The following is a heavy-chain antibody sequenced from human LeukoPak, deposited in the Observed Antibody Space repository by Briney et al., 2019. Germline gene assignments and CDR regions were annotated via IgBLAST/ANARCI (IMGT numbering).Heavy chain of an antibody. J-gene: IGHJ5*02. Sequence: ASVKVSCKASGYTFTGYYMHWVRQAPGQGLEWMGWINPNSGGTNYAQKFQGRVTMTTETSTSTAYMELRSLRSDGTAVYYCARRAGYSSGLDLWGQGALVTVSS. CDR2: INPNSGGT. V-gene: IGHV1-2*02. D-gene: IGHD6-19*01. CDR1: GYTFTGYY. CDR3: ARRAGYSSGLDL.